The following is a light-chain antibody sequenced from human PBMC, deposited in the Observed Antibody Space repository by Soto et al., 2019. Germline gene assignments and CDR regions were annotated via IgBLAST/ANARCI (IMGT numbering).Light chain of an antibody. V-gene: IGKV3D-20*01. CDR1: QSVSNSY. Sequence: ETVLPQSPATLSLSPGARATLSGGASQSVSNSYLAWYQQKPGLAPRLLIYDASSRATGIPDRFSGSGSGTDFTLTISRLEPEDFAVYYCQQYASSPLTFGGGTKVDIK. CDR2: DAS. CDR3: QQYASSPLT. J-gene: IGKJ4*01.